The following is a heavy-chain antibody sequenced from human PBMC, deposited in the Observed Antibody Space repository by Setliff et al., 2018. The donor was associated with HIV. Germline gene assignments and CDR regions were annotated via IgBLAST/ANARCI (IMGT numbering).Heavy chain of an antibody. Sequence: SETLSLTCTVSGDSFSSYYWSWIRQPAGKGLEWIGHIYSSGITNYNPSLKSRVTMSVDTPKKQFSLKLSSVTAADTAVYYCARDLVVVPAAGHMDSYYMDVWGKGTTVTVSS. D-gene: IGHD2-2*01. V-gene: IGHV4-4*07. CDR2: IYSSGIT. CDR3: ARDLVVVPAAGHMDSYYMDV. CDR1: GDSFSSYY. J-gene: IGHJ6*03.